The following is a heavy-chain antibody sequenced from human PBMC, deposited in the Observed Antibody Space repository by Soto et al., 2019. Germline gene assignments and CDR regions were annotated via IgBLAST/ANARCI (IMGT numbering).Heavy chain of an antibody. V-gene: IGHV4-34*01. Sequence: SETLSLTCAVYGGSFSGYYWSWIRQPPGKGLEWIGEINHSGSTNYNPSLKSRVTISVDTSKNQFSLKLSSVTAADTAVYYCARGTIFGVRYFDYWGQGTLVTVS. CDR2: INHSGST. J-gene: IGHJ4*02. CDR1: GGSFSGYY. D-gene: IGHD3-3*01. CDR3: ARGTIFGVRYFDY.